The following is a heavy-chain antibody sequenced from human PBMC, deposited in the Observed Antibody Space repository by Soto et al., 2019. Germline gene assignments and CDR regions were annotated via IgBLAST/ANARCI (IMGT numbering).Heavy chain of an antibody. CDR1: GYSFNSYW. CDR2: IYPGDSDT. D-gene: IGHD3-3*01. Sequence: GESLKISCKGSGYSFNSYWIGWVRQMPGRGLECMGIIYPGDSDTRYSPSFQGQVTISADKSINSVYLQWSSLKASDTATYYCARLGFNYDFLSGYYNVHHYYGIDVWGQGTTVTV. CDR3: ARLGFNYDFLSGYYNVHHYYGIDV. V-gene: IGHV5-51*01. J-gene: IGHJ6*02.